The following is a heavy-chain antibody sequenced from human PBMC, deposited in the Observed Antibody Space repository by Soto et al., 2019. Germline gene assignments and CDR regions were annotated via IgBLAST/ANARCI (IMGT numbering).Heavy chain of an antibody. Sequence: GASVKVSCKASGYTFTGYYMHWVRQAPGQGLEWRGWISAYNGNTNYAQKLQGRVTMTTDTSTSTAYMELRSLRSDDTAVYYCARVGITIFGVVTELIDYWGQGTLVTVSS. CDR1: GYTFTGYY. CDR3: ARVGITIFGVVTELIDY. D-gene: IGHD3-3*01. CDR2: ISAYNGNT. J-gene: IGHJ4*02. V-gene: IGHV1-18*04.